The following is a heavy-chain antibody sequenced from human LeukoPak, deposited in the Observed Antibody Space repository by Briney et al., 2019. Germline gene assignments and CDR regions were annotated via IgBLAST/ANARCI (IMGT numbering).Heavy chain of an antibody. CDR1: GFTFSSYE. D-gene: IGHD6-13*01. J-gene: IGHJ4*02. V-gene: IGHV3-48*03. CDR3: ARDQGESGAAYDY. Sequence: PGGSLRLSCAASGFTFSSYEMNWVRQAPGKGLEWVSYISSSGSTIYYAGSVKGRFTISRDNAKNSLYLQMNSLRAEDTAVYYCARDQGESGAAYDYWGQGTLVTVSS. CDR2: ISSSGSTI.